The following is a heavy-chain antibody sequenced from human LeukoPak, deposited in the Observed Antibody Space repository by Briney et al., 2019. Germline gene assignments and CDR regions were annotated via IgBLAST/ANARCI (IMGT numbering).Heavy chain of an antibody. J-gene: IGHJ6*03. Sequence: PGGSLRLSCAASGFTFSSYEMNWVRQAPGKGLEWVSYISSSGSTIYYVDSVKGRFTISRDNAKNSLYLQMNSLRAEDTAVYYCARDPRLLWFDKQYYYYYYYMDVWGKGTTVTVSS. CDR3: ARDPRLLWFDKQYYYYYYYMDV. CDR2: ISSSGSTI. D-gene: IGHD3-10*01. V-gene: IGHV3-48*03. CDR1: GFTFSSYE.